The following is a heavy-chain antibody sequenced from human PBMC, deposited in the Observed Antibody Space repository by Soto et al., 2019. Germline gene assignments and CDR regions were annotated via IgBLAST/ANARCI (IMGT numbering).Heavy chain of an antibody. CDR1: GFTFSSYS. CDR3: ARDKSTGYCTNGVCPSGLDY. D-gene: IGHD2-8*01. Sequence: EVQLVESGGGLVQPGGSLRLSCAASGFTFSSYSMNWVRQAPGKGLDWVSYISSSSSTIYYADSVKGRFTISRDNAKNSLDLQMNSLRDEDTAVYYCARDKSTGYCTNGVCPSGLDYWGQGTLVTVSS. CDR2: ISSSSSTI. V-gene: IGHV3-48*02. J-gene: IGHJ4*02.